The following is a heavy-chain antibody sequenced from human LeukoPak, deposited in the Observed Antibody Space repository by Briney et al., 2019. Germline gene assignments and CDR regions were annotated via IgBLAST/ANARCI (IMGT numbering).Heavy chain of an antibody. CDR2: ITSADSST. J-gene: IGHJ4*02. Sequence: GGSLRLSCAASGFTFSSYWMHWVRQAPGKGLVWVSRITSADSSTSYADSVKGRFTISRDNAKNTLHLQMNSLRAEDTAVYYCARGRPNYYFDYWGQGTLVTVSS. CDR1: GFTFSSYW. V-gene: IGHV3-74*01. CDR3: ARGRPNYYFDY. D-gene: IGHD1-1*01.